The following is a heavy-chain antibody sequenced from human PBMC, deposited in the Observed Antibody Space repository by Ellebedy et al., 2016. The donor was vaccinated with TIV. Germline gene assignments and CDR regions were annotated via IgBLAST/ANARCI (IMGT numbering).Heavy chain of an antibody. CDR3: AVGPDYYYGMDV. D-gene: IGHD1-26*01. CDR1: GYTFTSYA. Sequence: ASVKVSCXASGYTFTSYAMHWVRQAPGQRLEWMGWINAGNGNTKYSQKFQGRVTITRDTSASTAYMELSSLRSEDTAVYYCAVGPDYYYGMDVWGQGTTVTVSS. V-gene: IGHV1-3*01. CDR2: INAGNGNT. J-gene: IGHJ6*02.